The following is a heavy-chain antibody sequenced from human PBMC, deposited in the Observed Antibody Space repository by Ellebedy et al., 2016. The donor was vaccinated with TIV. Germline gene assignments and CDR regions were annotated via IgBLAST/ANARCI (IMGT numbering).Heavy chain of an antibody. D-gene: IGHD2/OR15-2a*01. CDR3: ARDREFFYDNKNFDY. Sequence: SETLSLXXTVSGGSMNNDCWSWIRQPPGKGLDWIATIHHRGSTYYNPSLQSRVTISIDTSMNQFSLRLRSVTAADTAIYYCARDREFFYDNKNFDYWGQGALVTVSS. CDR1: GGSMNNDC. J-gene: IGHJ4*02. V-gene: IGHV4-59*12. CDR2: IHHRGST.